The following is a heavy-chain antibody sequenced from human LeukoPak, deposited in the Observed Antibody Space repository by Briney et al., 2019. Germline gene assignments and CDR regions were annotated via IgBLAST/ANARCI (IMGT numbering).Heavy chain of an antibody. Sequence: GASVKVSCKASGYTFTGYYMHWVRQAPGQGLEWMGWINPISGGTNYAQKFQGRVTTTRDTSISTAYMELSRLRSDDTAVYYCAREEVRGFDPWGQGTLVTVSS. CDR2: INPISGGT. CDR3: AREEVRGFDP. D-gene: IGHD3-10*01. V-gene: IGHV1-2*02. CDR1: GYTFTGYY. J-gene: IGHJ5*02.